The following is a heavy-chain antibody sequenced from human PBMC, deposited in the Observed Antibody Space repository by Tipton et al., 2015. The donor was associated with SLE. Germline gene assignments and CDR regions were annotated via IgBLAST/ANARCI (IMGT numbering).Heavy chain of an antibody. V-gene: IGHV3-13*01. CDR3: ARGLGDTAMVKGVNYYYYYMDV. CDR2: IGTAGDT. CDR1: GFTFSSYD. J-gene: IGHJ6*03. D-gene: IGHD5-18*01. Sequence: SLRLSCAASGFTFSSYDMHWVRQATGKGLEWVSAIGTAGDTYYPGSVKGRFTISRENAKNSLYLQMNSLRAGDTAVYYCARGLGDTAMVKGVNYYYYYMDVWGKGTTVTVSS.